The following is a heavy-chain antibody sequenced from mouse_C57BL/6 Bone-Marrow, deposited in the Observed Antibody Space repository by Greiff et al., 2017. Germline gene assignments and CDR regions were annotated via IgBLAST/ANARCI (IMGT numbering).Heavy chain of an antibody. CDR3: ASPLYHGDFDV. CDR2: IYPSDGST. V-gene: IGHV1-78*01. CDR1: GYTFTDYT. J-gene: IGHJ1*03. Sequence: QVQLQQSDAELVKPGASVKISCKASGYTFTDYTIHWMKQRPEQGLEWIGYIYPSDGSTKYNEKFKGKATLTADKSSSTAYMRLNSLTSEDSAVYFCASPLYHGDFDVWGTGTTVTVSS. D-gene: IGHD6-1*01.